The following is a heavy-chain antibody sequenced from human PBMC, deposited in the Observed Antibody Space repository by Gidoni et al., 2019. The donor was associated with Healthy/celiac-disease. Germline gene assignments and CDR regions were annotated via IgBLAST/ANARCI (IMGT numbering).Heavy chain of an antibody. CDR3: SGLDYYYYFGIDV. V-gene: IGHV4-34*01. D-gene: IGHD6-19*01. J-gene: IGHJ6*02. CDR1: GGSFSGYY. CDR2: INHSGIT. Sequence: QVQLQQWGEGLLKHSETLSLTVAVSGGSFSGYYWCWIRQPPGKGLEWIGEINHSGITNYNPALKSPVTISVDTSKNQFSLKLSSVTAADTAVYYCSGLDYYYYFGIDVWGQGTTVTVS.